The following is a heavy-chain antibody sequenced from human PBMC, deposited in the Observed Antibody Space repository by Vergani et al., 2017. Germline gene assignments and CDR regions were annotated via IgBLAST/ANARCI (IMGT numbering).Heavy chain of an antibody. CDR2: ISWDGGST. CDR1: GFTFDDYT. J-gene: IGHJ4*02. Sequence: EVQLVESGGVVVQPGGSLRLSCAASGFTFDDYTMHWVRQAPGKGLEWVSLISWDGGSTYYADSVKGRCTISRDNSKNSLYLQMNSLRTEDTALYYCAKPSRSSSGWYGVDYWGQGTLVTVSS. CDR3: AKPSRSSSGWYGVDY. V-gene: IGHV3-43*01. D-gene: IGHD6-19*01.